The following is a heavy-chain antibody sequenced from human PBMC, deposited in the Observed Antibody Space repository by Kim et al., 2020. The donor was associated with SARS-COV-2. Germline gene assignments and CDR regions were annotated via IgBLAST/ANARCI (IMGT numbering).Heavy chain of an antibody. V-gene: IGHV3-43*01. CDR2: IYSDSANT. J-gene: IGHJ4*02. D-gene: IGHD1-26*01. Sequence: GGSLRLSCAASGFNFDESTMHWVRQTPGKRLEFVSLIYSDSANTFYGGFVRGRFTISRDNNKNLLFLQMNSLTPDDTAWYFCTKVHLGSYAVWRQGTLVTVSS. CDR1: GFNFDEST. CDR3: TKVHLGSYAV.